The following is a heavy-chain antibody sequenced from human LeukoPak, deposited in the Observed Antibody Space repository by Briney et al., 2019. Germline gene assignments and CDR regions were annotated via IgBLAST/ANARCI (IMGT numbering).Heavy chain of an antibody. CDR3: ARRGYSSDWYDY. CDR1: GGSISSSSYY. CDR2: ISYSGST. D-gene: IGHD6-19*01. Sequence: SETLSLTCTVSGGSISSSSYYWGWIRQPPGKGLEWIGNISYSGSTYYNPSLKSRVTISVDTSKNQYSLKLSSVTAADTAVYYCARRGYSSDWYDYWGQGTLVTVSS. V-gene: IGHV4-39*01. J-gene: IGHJ4*02.